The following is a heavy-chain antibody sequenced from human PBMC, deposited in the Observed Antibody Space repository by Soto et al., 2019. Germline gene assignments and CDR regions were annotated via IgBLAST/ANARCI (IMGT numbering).Heavy chain of an antibody. J-gene: IGHJ3*02. CDR2: ISSSSYI. CDR1: GFTFSSYS. V-gene: IGHV3-21*04. D-gene: IGHD2-15*01. CDR3: ARAYSDAFDI. Sequence: GGSLRLSCAGSGFTFSSYSMNWVRQAPGKGLEWVSSISSSSYIYYADSVKGRFTISRDNAKNSLYLQMSSLRVEDTAVYFCARAYSDAFDIWGQGTMVTVSS.